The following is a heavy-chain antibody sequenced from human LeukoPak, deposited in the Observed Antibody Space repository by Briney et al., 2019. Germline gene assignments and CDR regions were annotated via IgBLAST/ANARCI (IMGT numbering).Heavy chain of an antibody. V-gene: IGHV4-31*03. CDR3: AREDRGRLRAFDI. CDR2: IYYSGST. Sequence: SETLSLTCTVSGCSTSSGGYYWSRIRQHPGKGLDWIGNIYYSGSTYYNPSLKSRVTISVDTSDKQFSLKLSSVTAADTAVYYCAREDRGRLRAFDIWGQGTMVTVSS. J-gene: IGHJ3*02. D-gene: IGHD3-22*01. CDR1: GCSTSSGGYY.